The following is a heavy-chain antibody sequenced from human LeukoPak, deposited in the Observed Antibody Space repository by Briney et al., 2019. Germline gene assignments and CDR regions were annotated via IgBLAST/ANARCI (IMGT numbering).Heavy chain of an antibody. CDR2: IYYSGST. J-gene: IGHJ4*02. CDR3: ARFPAVTTEYFDY. Sequence: PSETLSLTCTVSGGSLSSSSYYWGWIRQPPGKGLEWIGSIYYSGSTYYNPSLKGRVTISVDTSKNQFSLKLSSVTAADTAVYYCARFPAVTTEYFDYWGQGTLVTVSS. D-gene: IGHD4-17*01. V-gene: IGHV4-39*01. CDR1: GGSLSSSSYY.